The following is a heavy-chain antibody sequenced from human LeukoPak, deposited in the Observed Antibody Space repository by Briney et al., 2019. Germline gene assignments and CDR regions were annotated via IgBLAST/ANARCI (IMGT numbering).Heavy chain of an antibody. CDR3: ARGTMGYISAGDY. CDR1: GFSFSNFW. V-gene: IGHV3-74*01. D-gene: IGHD5-24*01. CDR2: INPDASST. Sequence: GGSLRLSCAASGFSFSNFWMHWVRQAPGKGLVWVSRINPDASSTNYADSLKGRFTVSRGNAKNTLYLQMNSLRAEDTAVYYCARGTMGYISAGDYWGQGILVTVSS. J-gene: IGHJ4*02.